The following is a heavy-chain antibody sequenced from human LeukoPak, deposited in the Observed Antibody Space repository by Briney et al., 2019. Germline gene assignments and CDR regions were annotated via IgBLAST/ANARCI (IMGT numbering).Heavy chain of an antibody. CDR2: ISSSSSYI. Sequence: PGGSLRLSCAASGFTFSSYSMNWVRQAPGKGLEWVSSISSSSSYIYYADSVKGRFTISRDNAKNSLYLQMNSLRAEDTAVYYCARGLHRLPYYDFWSGYSLDAFDIWGQGTMVTVSS. V-gene: IGHV3-21*01. D-gene: IGHD3-3*01. CDR1: GFTFSSYS. CDR3: ARGLHRLPYYDFWSGYSLDAFDI. J-gene: IGHJ3*02.